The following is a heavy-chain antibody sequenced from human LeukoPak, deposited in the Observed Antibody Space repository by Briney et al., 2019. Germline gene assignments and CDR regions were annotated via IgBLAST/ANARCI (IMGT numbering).Heavy chain of an antibody. Sequence: NPSETLSLTCTVSGGSISSSSYYWGWIRQPPGKGLEWIGSIYYSGSTYYNPSLKSRVTISVDASKNQFSLKLSSVIAADTAVYYCARLGSGAEYYYYYYMDVWGKGTTVTVSS. D-gene: IGHD3-10*01. J-gene: IGHJ6*03. CDR1: GGSISSSSYY. CDR3: ARLGSGAEYYYYYYMDV. CDR2: IYYSGST. V-gene: IGHV4-39*01.